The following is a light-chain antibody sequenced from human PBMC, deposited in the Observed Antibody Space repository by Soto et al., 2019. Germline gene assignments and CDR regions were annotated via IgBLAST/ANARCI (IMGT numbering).Light chain of an antibody. Sequence: DIQLTQSPSILSASVGDSVTLTCRSSQTIANWLAWYQQKPGKAPRLSIYDASSMESWVPSRFSGSGSGTEFTLTISRLQSEDFATYYGQQYKSFWTFGQGTKVDIK. V-gene: IGKV1-5*01. CDR1: QTIANW. J-gene: IGKJ1*01. CDR2: DAS. CDR3: QQYKSFWT.